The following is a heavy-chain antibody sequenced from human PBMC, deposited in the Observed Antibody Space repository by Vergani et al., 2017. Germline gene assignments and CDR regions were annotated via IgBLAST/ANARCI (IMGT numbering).Heavy chain of an antibody. CDR3: ARDQVPAAIRLNVGNYMDV. CDR1: RSTFKTYG. D-gene: IGHD2-2*02. Sequence: QGQLVESGGGIVQPGRSLTLSCVASRSTFKTYGMHWVRQAPGKGLEWVGLIYYDGSNAYYADSVKGRFTISRDNSKNTLYLQMSSLRAEDTAVYYCARDQVPAAIRLNVGNYMDVWGQGTLVTVSS. J-gene: IGHJ4*02. CDR2: IYYDGSNA. V-gene: IGHV3-33*01.